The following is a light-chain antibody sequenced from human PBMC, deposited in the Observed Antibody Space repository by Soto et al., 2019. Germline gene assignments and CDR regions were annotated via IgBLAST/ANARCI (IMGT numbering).Light chain of an antibody. CDR2: GAY. J-gene: IGKJ5*01. CDR3: QQRHMWPIT. CDR1: QSFRGL. Sequence: EVVLTQSPVTLSLSPGERATLSCRASQSFRGLLAWYQQKPGQAPRLLIYGAYNRATGIPPRFSGSGSGTDFTLTISSLEPEDSAVYYCQQRHMWPITFGQGTRPE. V-gene: IGKV3-11*01.